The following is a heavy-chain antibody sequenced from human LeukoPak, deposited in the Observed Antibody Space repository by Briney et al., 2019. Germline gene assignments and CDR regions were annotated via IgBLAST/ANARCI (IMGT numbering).Heavy chain of an antibody. Sequence: PGGSLRLSCAASGLTVSSNYMSWVRQAPGKGLEWVSVIDSGGSTYCEDTVKGRFTVYRDNSKNTLYLQMNSVRDEDTAVYYCATDRRYFDYWGQGTLVTVSS. V-gene: IGHV3-53*05. J-gene: IGHJ4*02. CDR3: ATDRRYFDY. D-gene: IGHD3-22*01. CDR1: GLTVSSNY. CDR2: IDSGGST.